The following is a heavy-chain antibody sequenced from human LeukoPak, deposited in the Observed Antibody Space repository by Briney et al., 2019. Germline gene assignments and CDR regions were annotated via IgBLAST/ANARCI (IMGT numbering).Heavy chain of an antibody. CDR2: IRYDGSNK. CDR3: ASPRLSAVVVPAARGWYFDY. D-gene: IGHD2-2*01. V-gene: IGHV3-30*02. CDR1: GFTFSSYG. Sequence: GGSLRLSCAASGFTFSSYGMHWVRQAPGKGLEWVAFIRYDGSNKYYADSVKGRFTISRDNSKNTLYLQMNSLRAEDTAVYYCASPRLSAVVVPAARGWYFDYWGQGTLVTVSS. J-gene: IGHJ4*02.